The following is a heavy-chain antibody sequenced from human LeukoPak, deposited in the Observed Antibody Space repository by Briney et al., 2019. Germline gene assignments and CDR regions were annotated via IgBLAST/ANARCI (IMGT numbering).Heavy chain of an antibody. J-gene: IGHJ4*02. CDR1: GFTFSSYA. Sequence: GGSLRLSCAASGFTFSSYAMSWVRQAPGKGLQWVSTISGSGGSTYYADSVKGRFTISRDNSKNTLYLQMNSLRAEDTAVYYCARRPGLERYYFDYWGQGTLVTVPS. CDR3: ARRPGLERYYFDY. CDR2: ISGSGGST. V-gene: IGHV3-23*01. D-gene: IGHD1-1*01.